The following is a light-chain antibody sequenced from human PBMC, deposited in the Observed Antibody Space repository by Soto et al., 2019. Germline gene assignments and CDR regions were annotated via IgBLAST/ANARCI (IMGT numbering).Light chain of an antibody. J-gene: IGLJ1*01. CDR1: SSDVGGYKF. V-gene: IGLV2-11*01. Sequence: QSALTQPRSVSGSPGQSVTISCTGTSSDVGGYKFVSWYQQHQGKAPKFMIYEVSKRPSGVPDRFSGSKSGNTAFLTISGLQAEDEADYYCCSYAGFYTSVFGTGTKLTVL. CDR3: CSYAGFYTSV. CDR2: EVS.